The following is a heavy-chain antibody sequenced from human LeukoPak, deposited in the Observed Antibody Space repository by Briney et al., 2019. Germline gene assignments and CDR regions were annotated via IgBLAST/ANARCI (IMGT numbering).Heavy chain of an antibody. V-gene: IGHV3-30*18. J-gene: IGHJ5*02. CDR1: GFTFSSYG. Sequence: PGGSLRLSCAASGFTFSSYGMHWVRQAPGKGLEWVAVISYDGSNKYYVDSVKGRFTISRDKSKNTLYLQMNSLRAEDTAVYYCAKDFSSGWYDWFDPWGQGTLVTVSS. CDR2: ISYDGSNK. CDR3: AKDFSSGWYDWFDP. D-gene: IGHD6-19*01.